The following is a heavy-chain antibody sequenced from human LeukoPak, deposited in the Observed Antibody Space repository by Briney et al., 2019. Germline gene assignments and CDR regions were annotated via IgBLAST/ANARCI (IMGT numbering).Heavy chain of an antibody. CDR2: IYYSGST. V-gene: IGHV4-39*01. Sequence: SETLSLTCTVSGGSISSSSYYWGWIRQPPGKELEWIGSIYYSGSTYYNPSLKSRVTISVDTSKNQFSLKLSSVTAADTAVYYCARHRRAIVAPGGRFDYWGQGTLVTVSS. CDR3: ARHRRAIVAPGGRFDY. D-gene: IGHD6-6*01. J-gene: IGHJ4*02. CDR1: GGSISSSSYY.